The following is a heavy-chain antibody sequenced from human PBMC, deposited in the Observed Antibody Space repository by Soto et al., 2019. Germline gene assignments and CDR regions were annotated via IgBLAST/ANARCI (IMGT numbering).Heavy chain of an antibody. CDR1: GFTFSSYA. CDR3: AKASPPFGDYAVSMFDY. D-gene: IGHD4-17*01. V-gene: IGHV3-23*01. Sequence: EVQLLESGGGLVQPGGSLRLSCAASGFTFSSYAMSWVRQAPGKGLAWVSAISGSGGRTYSADSVKGRFTISRNNSKNTLYLQMNSLRAADTAAYYWAKASPPFGDYAVSMFDYWGQGTLVTVSS. J-gene: IGHJ4*02. CDR2: ISGSGGRT.